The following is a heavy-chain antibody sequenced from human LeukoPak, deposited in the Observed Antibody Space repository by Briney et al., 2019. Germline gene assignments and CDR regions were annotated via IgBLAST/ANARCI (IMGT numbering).Heavy chain of an antibody. CDR1: GYTFTGHY. CDR3: VRGSVAGSVGFYDY. Sequence: ASVKVSCKASGYTFTGHYIHWVRQAPGQGLEWMGWINPKSGGTNSAQKFQGRVPMTRDTSIGTAYMELSSLRSDDTALYYCVRGSVAGSVGFYDYWGQGALVTVSS. V-gene: IGHV1-2*02. J-gene: IGHJ4*02. D-gene: IGHD6-19*01. CDR2: INPKSGGT.